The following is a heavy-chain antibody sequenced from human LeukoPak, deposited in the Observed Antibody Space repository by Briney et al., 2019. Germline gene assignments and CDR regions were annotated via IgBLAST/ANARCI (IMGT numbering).Heavy chain of an antibody. CDR2: IYSDDTT. Sequence: GGSLRLPCAVCGFTVSANYMRLIREGPRKGLEWVSLIYSDDTTLYANPVKGRFTISRDNAKNSLYLQMNSLRAEDTAVYYCARGPYASGTYGRRGWVHYMDVWGKGTTVTISS. CDR3: ARGPYASGTYGRRGWVHYMDV. D-gene: IGHD3-10*01. CDR1: GFTVSANY. V-gene: IGHV3-53*01. J-gene: IGHJ6*03.